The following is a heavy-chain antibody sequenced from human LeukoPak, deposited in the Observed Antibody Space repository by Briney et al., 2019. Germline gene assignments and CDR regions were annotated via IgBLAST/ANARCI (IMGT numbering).Heavy chain of an antibody. D-gene: IGHD3-16*01. CDR3: AKRGVVFRVGLGGFHKEAYFFES. CDR2: YSDSGGST. J-gene: IGHJ4*02. Sequence: RSGGSLRLSCGVSVNTLSYYGVSGAPQAPGKGVEWVAGYSDSGGSTKYAYPVKGRFTISGEGPKNTLFLQMNSLSAEETAVFFCAKRGVVFRVGLGGFHKEAYFFESWGQGALVTVSS. V-gene: IGHV3-23*01. CDR1: VNTLSYYG.